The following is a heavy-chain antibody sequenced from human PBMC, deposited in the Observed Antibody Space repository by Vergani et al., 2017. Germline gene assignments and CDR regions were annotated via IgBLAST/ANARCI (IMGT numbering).Heavy chain of an antibody. CDR1: GFTFSSYA. V-gene: IGHV3-23*01. D-gene: IGHD5-12*01. J-gene: IGHJ4*02. CDR3: TTGPQWLRYDY. Sequence: EVQLLESGGGLVQPGGSLRLSCAASGFTFSSYAMSWVRQAPGKGLEWVSAISGSGGSTYYADSVKGRFTISRDNSKNTLYLQMNSLKTEDTAVYYCTTGPQWLRYDYWGQGTLVTVSS. CDR2: ISGSGGST.